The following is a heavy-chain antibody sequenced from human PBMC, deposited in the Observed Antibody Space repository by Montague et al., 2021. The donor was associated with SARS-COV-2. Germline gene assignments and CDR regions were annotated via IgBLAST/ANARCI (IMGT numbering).Heavy chain of an antibody. D-gene: IGHD6-13*01. J-gene: IGHJ6*02. V-gene: IGHV4-34*01. Sequence: KKNSGSTNYNPSLKSRVTLSVDTSKNQFSLKLSSVTAAYTAVYYCASWRPSSSGLYYYYYGMDGWGQGTTVSVSS. CDR2: KKNSGST. CDR3: ASWRPSSSGLYYYYYGMDG.